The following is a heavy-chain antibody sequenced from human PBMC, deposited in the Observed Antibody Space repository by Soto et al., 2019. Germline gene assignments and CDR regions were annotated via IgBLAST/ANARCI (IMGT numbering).Heavy chain of an antibody. V-gene: IGHV1-46*01. D-gene: IGHD3-3*01. Sequence: ASVKVSCKASAYTFTSYYMHWVRQAPGQGLEWMGIINPSGGSTSYAQKFQGRVTMTRDTSTSTVYMELSSLRSEDTAVYYCARSDYDFWSGYRPFPLYYYYYGMDVWGQGTTVTVSS. J-gene: IGHJ6*02. CDR1: AYTFTSYY. CDR2: INPSGGST. CDR3: ARSDYDFWSGYRPFPLYYYYYGMDV.